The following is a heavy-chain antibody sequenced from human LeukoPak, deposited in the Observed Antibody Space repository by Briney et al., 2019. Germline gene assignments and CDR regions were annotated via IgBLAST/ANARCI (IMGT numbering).Heavy chain of an antibody. Sequence: PSGTLSLTCAVSGGSLSPHYWSWIRRPLGKGLEWIGEINNRGTTNYSPSLRGRATISVDTSKNQFSLRLTSVTAADTAIYYCARVPLWWPTPFDFWGQGTLATVSS. CDR1: GGSLSPHY. CDR3: ARVPLWWPTPFDF. D-gene: IGHD4/OR15-4a*01. J-gene: IGHJ4*02. CDR2: INNRGTT. V-gene: IGHV4-34*01.